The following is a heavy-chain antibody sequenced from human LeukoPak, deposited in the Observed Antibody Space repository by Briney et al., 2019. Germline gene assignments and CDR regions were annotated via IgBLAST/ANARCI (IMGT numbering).Heavy chain of an antibody. J-gene: IGHJ3*02. CDR1: GFTFSSFS. CDR2: IISSSSTM. CDR3: ARGFLWFGESRDAFDI. Sequence: GGSLRLSCAASGFTFSSFSMNWVRQAPGKGLEWVSYIISSSSTMYYADSVKGRFTISRDNAQNSLYLQMNSLRVEDTAVYYCARGFLWFGESRDAFDIWGQGTMVTVSS. V-gene: IGHV3-48*04. D-gene: IGHD3-10*01.